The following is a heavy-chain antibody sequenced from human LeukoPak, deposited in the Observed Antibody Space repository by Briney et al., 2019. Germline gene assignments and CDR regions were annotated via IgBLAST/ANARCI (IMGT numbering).Heavy chain of an antibody. V-gene: IGHV3-33*01. CDR1: GFTFSTLG. CDR2: IWYDGSKK. J-gene: IGHJ4*02. CDR3: AREFGAGTLRTEFDY. Sequence: PGRSLRLSCAASGFTFSTLGMHWVRQAPGKGLEWVALIWYDGSKKYYADSVKGRFTVSRDNSKNTLYLQMNSLRVEDTAVYYCAREFGAGTLRTEFDYWGQGTLVTVSS. D-gene: IGHD6-13*01.